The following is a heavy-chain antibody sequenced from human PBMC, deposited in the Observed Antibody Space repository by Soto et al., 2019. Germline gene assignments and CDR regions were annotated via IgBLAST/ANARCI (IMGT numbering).Heavy chain of an antibody. Sequence: QVRLQESGPGLVKSSQTLSLTCTVSGGSFSSTDYYWTWIRQPPGKGLACIGHISHSGRTSYNPSLRSRVIISLDTSEIQFSLTLGYVTAADTAVYYCSQIPTLRGPASFDSWGQGALVTVSS. V-gene: IGHV4-30-4*01. D-gene: IGHD3-16*01. CDR2: ISHSGRT. CDR3: SQIPTLRGPASFDS. CDR1: GGSFSSTDYY. J-gene: IGHJ4*02.